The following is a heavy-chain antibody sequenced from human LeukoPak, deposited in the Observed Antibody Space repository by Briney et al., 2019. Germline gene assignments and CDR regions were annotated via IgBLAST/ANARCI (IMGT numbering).Heavy chain of an antibody. J-gene: IGHJ4*02. V-gene: IGHV1-69*04. CDR1: GGTFSSYA. CDR3: AKDRHYYCNSISCYNFDY. CDR2: IIPILGIA. D-gene: IGHD2-2*02. Sequence: SVKVSCKASGGTFSSYAISWVRQAPGQGLEWMGRIIPILGIANYAQKFQGRVTITADKSTSTAYMELSSLTTEDTAVYYCAKDRHYYCNSISCYNFDYWGQGTLVTVSS.